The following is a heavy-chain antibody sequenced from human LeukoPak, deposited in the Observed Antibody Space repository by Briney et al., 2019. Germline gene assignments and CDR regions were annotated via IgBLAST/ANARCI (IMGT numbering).Heavy chain of an antibody. J-gene: IGHJ4*02. CDR1: GYTFTSYG. Sequence: GASVKVSCKASGYTFTSYGISWVRQAPGQGLEWMGWISAYNGNTNYAQKLPGRVTMTTDTSTSTAYMELRSLRSDDTAVYYCARGSPSISSSWYDYFDYWGQGTLVTVSS. CDR3: ARGSPSISSSWYDYFDY. D-gene: IGHD6-13*01. V-gene: IGHV1-18*01. CDR2: ISAYNGNT.